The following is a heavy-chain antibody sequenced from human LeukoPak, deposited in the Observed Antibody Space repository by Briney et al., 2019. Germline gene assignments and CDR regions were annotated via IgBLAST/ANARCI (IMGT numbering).Heavy chain of an antibody. D-gene: IGHD4-17*01. V-gene: IGHV3-48*01. CDR3: AKVLNDYGDYYFDY. Sequence: GGSLRLSCAASGFTFSSYSMNWVRQAPGKGLEWVSYISSSSSAIYYADSVKGRFTISRDNSKNTLYLQMNSLRAEDTAVYYCAKVLNDYGDYYFDYWGQGTLVTVSS. CDR1: GFTFSSYS. CDR2: ISSSSSAI. J-gene: IGHJ4*02.